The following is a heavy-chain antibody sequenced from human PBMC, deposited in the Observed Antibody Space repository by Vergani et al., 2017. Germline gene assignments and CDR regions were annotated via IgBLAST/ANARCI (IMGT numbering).Heavy chain of an antibody. Sequence: QVQLVQSGAEVKKPGSSVKVSCKASGGTFSSYTISWVRQAPGQGLEWMGRIIPILGIANYAQKFQGRVTITADKSPSTAYMELSSLRSEDTAVYYCARDPLPLYGMDVWGQGTTVTVSS. CDR1: GGTFSSYT. CDR2: IIPILGIA. CDR3: ARDPLPLYGMDV. J-gene: IGHJ6*02. V-gene: IGHV1-69*08.